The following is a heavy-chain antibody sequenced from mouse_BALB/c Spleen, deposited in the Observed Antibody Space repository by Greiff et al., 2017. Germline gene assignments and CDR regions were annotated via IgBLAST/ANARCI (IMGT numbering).Heavy chain of an antibody. Sequence: VQLQQSGAELVRPGTSVKISCKASGYTFTNYWLGWVKQRPGHGLEWIGDIYPGGGYTNYNEKFKGKATLTSDKSSSTAYMELSSLTSEDSAVYYCARRASKSTFDYWGQGTTLTVSS. D-gene: IGHD2-1*01. V-gene: IGHV1-63*01. CDR3: ARRASKSTFDY. CDR1: GYTFTNYW. CDR2: IYPGGGYT. J-gene: IGHJ2*01.